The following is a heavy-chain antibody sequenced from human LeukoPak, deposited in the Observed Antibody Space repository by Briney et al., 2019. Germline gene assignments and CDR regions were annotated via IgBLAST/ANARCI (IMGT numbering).Heavy chain of an antibody. V-gene: IGHV3-30*18. CDR1: GFTFSSYG. D-gene: IGHD2/OR15-2a*01. J-gene: IGHJ4*02. CDR3: AKGSTFFDS. Sequence: PGRSLRLSCATSGFTFSSYGMHWVRQASGKGLERVAVISYDDGSNKYYADTVKGRFTISRDNSKNTLYLQMNSLRPEDTAVYYCAKGSTFFDSWGQGTLVTVSS. CDR2: ISYDDGSNK.